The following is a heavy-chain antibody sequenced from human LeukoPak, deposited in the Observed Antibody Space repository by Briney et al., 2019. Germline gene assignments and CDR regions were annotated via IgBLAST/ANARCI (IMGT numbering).Heavy chain of an antibody. CDR2: IYYSGST. CDR3: ARVSSSGWYVVDY. D-gene: IGHD6-19*01. CDR1: GGSISSYY. J-gene: IGHJ4*02. V-gene: IGHV4-59*01. Sequence: KPSETLSLTCTVSGGSISSYYWSWIRQPPGKGLEWIGYIYYSGSTNYNPSLKSRVTISVDTSKNQFSLKLSSVTAADTAVYYCARVSSSGWYVVDYWGQGTLVTVSS.